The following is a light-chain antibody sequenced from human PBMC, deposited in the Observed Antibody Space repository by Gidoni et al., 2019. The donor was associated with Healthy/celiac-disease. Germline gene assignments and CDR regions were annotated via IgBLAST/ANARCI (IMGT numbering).Light chain of an antibody. CDR1: QSVSSY. CDR3: QLRSNWPPIT. Sequence: EIVLTQSPATLSLSPGERATLSCRASQSVSSYLAWYQQKPGQAPRLLIYDASNRATGIPARFSGSGSGTDFTLTISSLEPEDFAVYYCQLRSNWPPITFGPGTKSGYQT. CDR2: DAS. V-gene: IGKV3-11*01. J-gene: IGKJ3*01.